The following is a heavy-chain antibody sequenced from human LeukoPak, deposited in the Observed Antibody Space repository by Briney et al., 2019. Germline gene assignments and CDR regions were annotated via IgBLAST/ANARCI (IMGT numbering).Heavy chain of an antibody. CDR2: ISYDGSSK. J-gene: IGHJ6*02. CDR1: GFTFSSYA. CDR3: ARGYCSGGSCYYYYYYGMDV. V-gene: IGHV3-30*04. D-gene: IGHD2-15*01. Sequence: GGSLRLSCAASGFTFSSYAMHWVRQAPGKGLEWVAVISYDGSSKYYADSVKGRFTISRDNSKNTLYLQMNSLRAEDTAVYYCARGYCSGGSCYYYYYYGMDVWGQGTTVTVSS.